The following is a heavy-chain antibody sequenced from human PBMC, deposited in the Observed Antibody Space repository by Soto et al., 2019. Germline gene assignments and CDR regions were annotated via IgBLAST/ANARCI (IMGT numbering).Heavy chain of an antibody. Sequence: KPSETLSLTCTVSGGSISSSSYYWGWIRQPPGKGLEWIGSIYYSGSTYYNPSLKSRVTISVDTSKNQFSLKLSSVTAADTAVYYCASSRWIQLWLFDYWGQGTLVTVSS. D-gene: IGHD5-18*01. J-gene: IGHJ4*02. CDR1: GGSISSSSYY. V-gene: IGHV4-39*01. CDR2: IYYSGST. CDR3: ASSRWIQLWLFDY.